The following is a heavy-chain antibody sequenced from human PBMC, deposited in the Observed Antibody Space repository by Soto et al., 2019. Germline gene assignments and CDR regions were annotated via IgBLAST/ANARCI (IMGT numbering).Heavy chain of an antibody. D-gene: IGHD6-6*01. CDR3: AKDSPHGTARPYYFDY. CDR2: ISGSGGST. J-gene: IGHJ4*02. CDR1: GFTFSSYA. V-gene: IGHV3-23*01. Sequence: PGGSLRLSCAASGFTFSSYAMSWVRQAPGKGLEWVSAISGSGGSTYYADSVKGRFTISRDNSKNTLYLQMNSLRAEDTAVYYCAKDSPHGTARPYYFDYWGQGTLVTVSS.